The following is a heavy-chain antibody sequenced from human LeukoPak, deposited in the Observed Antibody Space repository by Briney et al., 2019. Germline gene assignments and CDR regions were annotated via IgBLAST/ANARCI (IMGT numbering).Heavy chain of an antibody. D-gene: IGHD3-10*01. CDR3: ARHFIPGGFGEITYSTWFDP. Sequence: SETLSLTCTVSGGSISSSSYYWGWIRQPPGKGLEWIGSIYYSGSTYYNPSLKSRVTISVDTSKNQFSLKLSSVTAADTAVYYCARHFIPGGFGEITYSTWFDPWGQGTLVTVSS. CDR2: IYYSGST. J-gene: IGHJ5*02. CDR1: GGSISSSSYY. V-gene: IGHV4-39*01.